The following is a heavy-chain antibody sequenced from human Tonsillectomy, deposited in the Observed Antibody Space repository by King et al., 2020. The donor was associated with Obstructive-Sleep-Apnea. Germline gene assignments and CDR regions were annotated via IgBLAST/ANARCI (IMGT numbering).Heavy chain of an antibody. V-gene: IGHV3-30*04. Sequence: QLVQSGGGVVQPGRSLRLSCAASGFTFSSYAMHWVRQAPGKGLEWVAVISYDGSNKYYVDSVKGRFTISRDNSKNTLYLQMNSLRAEDTAVYYCAREEIAVAGTGWLDYWGQGTLVTVSS. CDR3: AREEIAVAGTGWLDY. CDR1: GFTFSSYA. CDR2: ISYDGSNK. D-gene: IGHD6-19*01. J-gene: IGHJ4*02.